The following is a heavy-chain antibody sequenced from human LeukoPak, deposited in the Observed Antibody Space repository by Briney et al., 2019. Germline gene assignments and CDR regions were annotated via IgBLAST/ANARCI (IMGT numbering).Heavy chain of an antibody. J-gene: IGHJ4*02. Sequence: GGSLRLSCAASGFTFSSYAMHWVRQAPGKGLEWVAVISYDGSNKYYADSVKGRFTISRDNSKNTLYLQMNSLRAEDTAVYYCARAWGFDYWGQGTLVTVSS. CDR1: GFTFSSYA. V-gene: IGHV3-30-3*01. D-gene: IGHD3-16*01. CDR2: ISYDGSNK. CDR3: ARAWGFDY.